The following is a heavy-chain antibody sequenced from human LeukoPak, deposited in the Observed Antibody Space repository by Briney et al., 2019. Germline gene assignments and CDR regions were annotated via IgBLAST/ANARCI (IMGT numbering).Heavy chain of an antibody. V-gene: IGHV3-23*01. J-gene: IGHJ4*02. D-gene: IGHD2-15*01. Sequence: PGGSLRLSCAASGFTFSGYAMSWVRQAPGKGLEWVSAISGSGGSTYYADSVKGRFTISRDNSKNTLYLQMNSLRAEDTAVYYCAKGPDRYCSGGSCYSVYWGQGTLVTVSS. CDR1: GFTFSGYA. CDR2: ISGSGGST. CDR3: AKGPDRYCSGGSCYSVY.